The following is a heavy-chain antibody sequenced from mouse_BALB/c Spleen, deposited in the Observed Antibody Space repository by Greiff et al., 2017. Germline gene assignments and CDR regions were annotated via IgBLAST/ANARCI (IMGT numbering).Heavy chain of an antibody. CDR3: ARRGWEFAY. D-gene: IGHD4-1*01. Sequence: VQLQQSGAELAKPGASVKMSCKASGYTFTSYWMHWVKQRPGQGLEWIGYINPSTGYTEYNQKFKDKATLTADKSSSTAYMQLSSLTSEDSAVYYCARRGWEFAYWGQGTLVTVSA. V-gene: IGHV1-7*01. CDR1: GYTFTSYW. J-gene: IGHJ3*01. CDR2: INPSTGYT.